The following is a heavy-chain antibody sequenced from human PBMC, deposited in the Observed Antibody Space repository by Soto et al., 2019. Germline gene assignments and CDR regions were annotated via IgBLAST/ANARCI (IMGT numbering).Heavy chain of an antibody. CDR1: GFTFSSYW. CDR3: ARDLLAVATTEFDY. Sequence: GGSLRLSCAASGFTFSSYWMHWVRQAPGKGLVWVSRINSDGSSTTYADSVKGRFTISRDNAKSTLYLQMNSLRAEDTAVYYCARDLLAVATTEFDYWGQGTLVTVSS. V-gene: IGHV3-74*01. J-gene: IGHJ4*02. D-gene: IGHD6-19*01. CDR2: INSDGSST.